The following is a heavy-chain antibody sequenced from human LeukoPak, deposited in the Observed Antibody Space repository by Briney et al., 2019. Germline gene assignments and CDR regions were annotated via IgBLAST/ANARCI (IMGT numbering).Heavy chain of an antibody. D-gene: IGHD3-3*01. CDR2: IYYSGST. CDR1: GGSVSSGDYY. CDR3: ARAYDFWSGYSFDY. J-gene: IGHJ4*02. V-gene: IGHV4-61*08. Sequence: SETLSLTCTVSGGSVSSGDYYWSWIRQPPGKGLEWIGYIYYSGSTNYNPSLKSRVTISVDTSKNQFSLKLSSVTAADTAVYYCARAYDFWSGYSFDYWGQGTLVTVSS.